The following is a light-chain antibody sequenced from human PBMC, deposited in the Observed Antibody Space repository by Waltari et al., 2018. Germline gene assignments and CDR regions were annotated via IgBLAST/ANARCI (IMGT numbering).Light chain of an antibody. CDR3: ATWDESLRGRV. J-gene: IGLJ3*02. Sequence: QSVLTQPPSTSATPRQRVTISCSGSSSNIGSNPLSWFQQLPGTAPKLLIYGGNERPSGVSDRFAGSTSGTSASLAISGLQSEDEADYYCATWDESLRGRVFGGGTKLTVL. CDR2: GGN. V-gene: IGLV1-44*01. CDR1: SSNIGSNP.